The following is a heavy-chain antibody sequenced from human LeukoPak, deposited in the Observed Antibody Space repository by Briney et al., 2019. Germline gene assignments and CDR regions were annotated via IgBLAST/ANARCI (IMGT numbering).Heavy chain of an antibody. CDR1: GYTLTDSY. D-gene: IGHD6-13*01. J-gene: IGHJ1*01. CDR3: AKGEAVAGTDMTIF. CDR2: INPNNGGT. Sequence: ASVKVSFKASGYTLTDSYFYWVRQAPGQGLEWMGWINPNNGGTNYAQSFQGRVTLTRDTSISTAYMELVSLRSDDTAVYYCAKGEAVAGTDMTIFWGQGTLVTVSS. V-gene: IGHV1-2*02.